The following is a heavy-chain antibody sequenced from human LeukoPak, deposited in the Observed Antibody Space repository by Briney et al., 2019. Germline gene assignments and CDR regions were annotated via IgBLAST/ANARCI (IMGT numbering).Heavy chain of an antibody. CDR3: ARLRVSPGY. CDR2: INPNSGGT. J-gene: IGHJ4*02. V-gene: IGHV1-2*02. Sequence: ASVKVSCKASGGTFSSYAISWVRQAPGQGLEWMGWINPNSGGTNYAQKFQGRVTMTRDTSISTAYMELSRLRSDDTAVYYCARLRVSPGYWGQGTLVTVSS. D-gene: IGHD6-13*01. CDR1: GGTFSSYA.